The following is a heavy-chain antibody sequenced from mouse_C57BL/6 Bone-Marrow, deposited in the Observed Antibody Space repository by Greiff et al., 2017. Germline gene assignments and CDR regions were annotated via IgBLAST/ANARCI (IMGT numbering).Heavy chain of an antibody. Sequence: QVHVKQSGAELVKPGASVKLSCKASGYTFTSYWMHWVKQRPGQGLEWIGMIHPNSGSTNYNEKFKSKATLTVDKSSSTAYMQLSSLTSEDSAVYYCARGVLRAYWGQGTLVTVSA. J-gene: IGHJ3*01. CDR1: GYTFTSYW. CDR3: ARGVLRAY. V-gene: IGHV1-64*01. D-gene: IGHD1-1*01. CDR2: IHPNSGST.